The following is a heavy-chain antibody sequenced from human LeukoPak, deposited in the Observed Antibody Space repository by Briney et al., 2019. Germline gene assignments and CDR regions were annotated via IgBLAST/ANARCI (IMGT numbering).Heavy chain of an antibody. CDR2: IYYSGST. CDR1: GGSISSYY. V-gene: IGHV4-59*08. J-gene: IGHJ5*02. Sequence: SETLSLTCTVSGGSISSYYWSWIRQPPGKGLELIGYIYYSGSTNYNPSLKSRVTISIDTSKNQFSLILNSVTAADAAVYYCATYNKDDGRFDPWGQGTLVTVSS. CDR3: ATYNKDDGRFDP. D-gene: IGHD1-1*01.